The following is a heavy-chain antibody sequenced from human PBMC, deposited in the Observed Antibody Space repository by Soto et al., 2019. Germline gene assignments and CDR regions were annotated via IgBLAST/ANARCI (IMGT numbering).Heavy chain of an antibody. J-gene: IGHJ4*02. V-gene: IGHV3-23*01. CDR2: VSASGATT. D-gene: IGHD1-26*01. Sequence: PGGSLRLSCAASGFTFSNYAMTWVRQAPGKGLEWVSAVSASGATTYYPDSVKGRFTVSRDNSKNTLYLQMSSLRVEDTAVYYCAKVGPTGSIRYYFDSWGQGTLVTVSS. CDR1: GFTFSNYA. CDR3: AKVGPTGSIRYYFDS.